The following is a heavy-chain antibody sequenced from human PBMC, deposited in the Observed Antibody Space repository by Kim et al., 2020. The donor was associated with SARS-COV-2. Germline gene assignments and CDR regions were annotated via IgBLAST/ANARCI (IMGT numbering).Heavy chain of an antibody. J-gene: IGHJ2*01. Sequence: ASVKVSCKASGYTFTSYAMNWVRQAPGQGLEWMGWINTNTGNPTYAQGFTGRFVFSLDTSVSTAYLQISSLKAEDTAVYYCARPGGIVVVPADWYFDLWGRGTLVTVSS. CDR3: ARPGGIVVVPADWYFDL. CDR1: GYTFTSYA. D-gene: IGHD2-2*01. CDR2: INTNTGNP. V-gene: IGHV7-4-1*02.